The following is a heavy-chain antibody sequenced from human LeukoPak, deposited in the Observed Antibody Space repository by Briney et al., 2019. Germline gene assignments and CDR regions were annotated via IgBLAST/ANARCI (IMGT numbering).Heavy chain of an antibody. Sequence: GASVKVSCKASGGTFSSYDISWVRQAPGQGLEGMGGIIPIFGTANYAQKFQGRVTITTDESTSTAYMELSSLRSEDTAVYYCARDRRDGYNGGYYFDYWGQGTLVTVSS. D-gene: IGHD5-24*01. CDR1: GGTFSSYD. V-gene: IGHV1-69*05. CDR3: ARDRRDGYNGGYYFDY. CDR2: IIPIFGTA. J-gene: IGHJ4*02.